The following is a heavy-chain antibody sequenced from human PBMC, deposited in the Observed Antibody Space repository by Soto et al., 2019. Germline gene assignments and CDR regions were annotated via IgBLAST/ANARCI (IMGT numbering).Heavy chain of an antibody. J-gene: IGHJ4*02. CDR1: GGSISSYY. Sequence: QVQLQESGPGLVKPSETLSLTCTVSGGSISSYYWSWIRQPPGKGLEWIGYIYYSGSTNYNPSLKSRVTISVDTSKNQFSLKLSSVTAADTAVYYCARGPYGDYPLGYWGQGTLVTVSS. V-gene: IGHV4-59*01. D-gene: IGHD4-17*01. CDR2: IYYSGST. CDR3: ARGPYGDYPLGY.